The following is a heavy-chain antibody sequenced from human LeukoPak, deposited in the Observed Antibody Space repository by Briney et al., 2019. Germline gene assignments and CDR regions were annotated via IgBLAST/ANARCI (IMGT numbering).Heavy chain of an antibody. V-gene: IGHV4-34*01. CDR2: ISHSGWS. Sequence: PSETLSLTCAVPGGSFNKYYWSWIRQPPGKGLEWIGEISHSGWSDYNPSLNNRATISLGPSKSQFSLNLTSVTAADTAVYYCARESPFSEVVVVVAATRHFDSWGQGTLVTVSS. D-gene: IGHD2-15*01. J-gene: IGHJ4*02. CDR3: ARESPFSEVVVVVAATRHFDS. CDR1: GGSFNKYY.